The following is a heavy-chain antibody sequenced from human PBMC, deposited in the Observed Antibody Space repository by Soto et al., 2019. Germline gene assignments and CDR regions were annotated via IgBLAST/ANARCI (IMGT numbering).Heavy chain of an antibody. Sequence: EVQLLESGGGLVQPGGSLRLSCAASGFTFSSYAMSWVRQAPGKGLEWVSSISNSGGSTYYADSAKGRLTISRDNSKNKLSLQMNSLRAEDTALYLCAKFDSRSSNYRAFDIWGQGTMVTVSS. J-gene: IGHJ3*02. CDR3: AKFDSRSSNYRAFDI. D-gene: IGHD3-22*01. CDR1: GFTFSSYA. V-gene: IGHV3-23*01. CDR2: ISNSGGST.